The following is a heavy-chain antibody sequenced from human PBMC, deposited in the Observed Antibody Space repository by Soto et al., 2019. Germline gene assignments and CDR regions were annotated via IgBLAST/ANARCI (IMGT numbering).Heavy chain of an antibody. V-gene: IGHV4-31*03. J-gene: IGHJ4*02. CDR2: IFFSGDT. CDR1: GGSVLSGAHY. Sequence: PSETLSLTCTVSGGSVLSGAHYWTWIRQRPGKGLEWIGKIFFSGDTHYNPALKSRLFFSIDTANNQFSLKLTSVTPADTAIYYCARDNYGGMLDLWGPGNLVTVSS. D-gene: IGHD2-15*01. CDR3: ARDNYGGMLDL.